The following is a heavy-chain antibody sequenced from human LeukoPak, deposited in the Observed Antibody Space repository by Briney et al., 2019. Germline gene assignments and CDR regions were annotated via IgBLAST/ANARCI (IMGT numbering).Heavy chain of an antibody. D-gene: IGHD2-15*01. CDR1: GFTFSSYG. CDR3: ARDRTRDCSGGSCYRHYFDY. Sequence: PGRSLRLSCAVSGFTFSSYGMHWVRQAPGKGLEWVAVIWYDGSNKYYADSVRGRFTISRDNPKNTLYLLMNSLRAEDSAVYYCARDRTRDCSGGSCYRHYFDYWGQGTLVSVSS. J-gene: IGHJ4*02. CDR2: IWYDGSNK. V-gene: IGHV3-33*01.